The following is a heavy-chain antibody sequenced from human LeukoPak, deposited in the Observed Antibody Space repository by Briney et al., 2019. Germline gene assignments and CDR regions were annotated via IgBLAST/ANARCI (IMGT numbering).Heavy chain of an antibody. CDR1: GFTFSGSA. CDR3: TTIDEVNRKLDY. Sequence: GGSLRLSCAASGFTFSGSAIHWVRQASGKGLEWVGRINNYATQYAESVKGRFTISRDDSKNTAYLQMNSLKADDTALYYCTTIDEVNRKLDYWGQGTLVTVSS. CDR2: INNYAT. D-gene: IGHD1-14*01. V-gene: IGHV3-73*01. J-gene: IGHJ4*02.